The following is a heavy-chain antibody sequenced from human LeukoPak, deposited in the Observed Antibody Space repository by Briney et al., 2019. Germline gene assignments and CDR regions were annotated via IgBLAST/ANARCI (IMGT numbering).Heavy chain of an antibody. CDR2: IKQDGSEE. Sequence: GGSLRLSCVASRFTFSSYWMSWVRQAPGKGLEWVANIKQDGSEENYVDSVKGRLTISRDNAKNSLYLQMNSLRAEDTALYYCAKGNIAELPAAPYYWGQGTLVTVSS. D-gene: IGHD2-2*01. J-gene: IGHJ4*02. V-gene: IGHV3-7*05. CDR1: RFTFSSYW. CDR3: AKGNIAELPAAPYY.